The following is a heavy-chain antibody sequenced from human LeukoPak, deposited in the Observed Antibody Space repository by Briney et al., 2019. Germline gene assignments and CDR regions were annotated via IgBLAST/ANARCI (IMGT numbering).Heavy chain of an antibody. CDR1: GGSVSDYY. D-gene: IGHD6-19*01. Sequence: SETLSLTCTISGGSVSDYYWSWIRQSPGKGLEWIGYIYHTGSTSYSPSLKSRVTISVDTSKNQFSLKLSSVTAADTAVYYCVRSDSSDALDAFDIWGQGTMVTVSS. J-gene: IGHJ3*02. CDR2: IYHTGST. CDR3: VRSDSSDALDAFDI. V-gene: IGHV4-59*08.